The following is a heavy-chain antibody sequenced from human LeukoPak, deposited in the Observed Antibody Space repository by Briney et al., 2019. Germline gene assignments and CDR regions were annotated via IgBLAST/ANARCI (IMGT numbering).Heavy chain of an antibody. Sequence: RSSETLSLTCTVSGGSISSYYWSWIRQPSGKGLEWIGYIYYSGSTNYNPSLKSRVTISVDTSKNRFSLKLSSVTAADTAVYYCAREHRGVIGYFDYWGQGTLVTVSS. V-gene: IGHV4-59*01. D-gene: IGHD3-10*01. CDR2: IYYSGST. CDR3: AREHRGVIGYFDY. CDR1: GGSISSYY. J-gene: IGHJ4*02.